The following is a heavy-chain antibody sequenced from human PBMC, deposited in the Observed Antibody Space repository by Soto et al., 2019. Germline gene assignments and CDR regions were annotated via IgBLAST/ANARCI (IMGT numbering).Heavy chain of an antibody. J-gene: IGHJ4*02. V-gene: IGHV3-66*01. CDR3: AVRWK. Sequence: EVQLVESGGAWFQPGGSLGVSCQASELSVSNNYMSWVRQAPGKGLEWVAFIYSGGDTFYADSVKGRFSISRDKSRNTLYLQMNSLRVEDTAVYYCAVRWKWGQGTLVTVSS. CDR1: ELSVSNNY. D-gene: IGHD1-1*01. CDR2: IYSGGDT.